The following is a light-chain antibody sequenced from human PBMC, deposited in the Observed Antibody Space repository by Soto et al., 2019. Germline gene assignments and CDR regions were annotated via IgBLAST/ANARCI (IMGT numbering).Light chain of an antibody. CDR3: SSYTRSATPLV. CDR1: SIDVGAYNY. J-gene: IGLJ1*01. V-gene: IGLV2-14*01. CDR2: EVS. Sequence: QPALTQPASVSGSPGQSITISCTGTSIDVGAYNYVSWYQQHPGKAPKLVIFEVSNRPSGVSDRFSGSKSGNTASLTISGLQAEDEAEYFCSSYTRSATPLVFGTGTKVTVL.